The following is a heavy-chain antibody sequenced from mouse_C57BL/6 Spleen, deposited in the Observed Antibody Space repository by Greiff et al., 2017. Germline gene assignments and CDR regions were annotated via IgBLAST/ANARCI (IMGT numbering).Heavy chain of an antibody. CDR2: IRLKSDNYAT. D-gene: IGHD2-1*01. CDR3: TSLYYGNYVWYFDV. J-gene: IGHJ1*03. Sequence: EVQRVESGGGLVQPGGSMKLSCVASGFTFSNYWMNWVRQSPEKGLEWVAQIRLKSDNYATHYAESVKGRFTISRDDSKSSVYLQMNNLRAEDTGIYYCTSLYYGNYVWYFDVWGTGTTVTVSS. CDR1: GFTFSNYW. V-gene: IGHV6-3*01.